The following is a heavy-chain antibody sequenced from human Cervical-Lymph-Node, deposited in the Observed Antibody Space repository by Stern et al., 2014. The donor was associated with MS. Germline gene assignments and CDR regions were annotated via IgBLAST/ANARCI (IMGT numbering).Heavy chain of an antibody. CDR3: ASLNGSGSYPDY. CDR2: ISHSGSS. D-gene: IGHD3-10*01. Sequence: QVQLQESGPGLVKPSETLSLTCTVSGGSTSSTNYYWGWIRQPPGKGLEWIASISHSGSSYSIPSLKSRLTISIDTSTNQFSLKLIPVTAADTAVYYCASLNGSGSYPDYWGQGTLVIVSS. CDR1: GGSTSSTNYY. V-gene: IGHV4-39*01. J-gene: IGHJ4*02.